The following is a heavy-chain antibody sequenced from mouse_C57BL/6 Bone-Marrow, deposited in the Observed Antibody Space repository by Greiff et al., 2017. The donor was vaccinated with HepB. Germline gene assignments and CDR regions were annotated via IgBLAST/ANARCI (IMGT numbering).Heavy chain of an antibody. V-gene: IGHV3-5*01. CDR3: AREIHDYGSSSYYFDY. Sequence: VQLQQSGPGLVKPSQTVFLTCTVTGISITTGNYRWSWIRQFPGNKLEWIGYIYYSGTITYNPSLTSRTTITRDTPKNQFFLEMNSLTAEDTATYYCAREIHDYGSSSYYFDYWGQGTTLTVSS. D-gene: IGHD1-1*01. CDR2: IYYSGTI. J-gene: IGHJ2*01. CDR1: GISITTGNYR.